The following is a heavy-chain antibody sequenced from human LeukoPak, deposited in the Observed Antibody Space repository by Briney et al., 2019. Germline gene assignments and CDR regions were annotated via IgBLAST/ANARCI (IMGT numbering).Heavy chain of an antibody. J-gene: IGHJ3*02. CDR3: ARDRAVAGPSHDAFDI. Sequence: GGSLRLSCAASGFTFSSYGMHWVRQAPGKGVGWVAVIWYDGSNKYYADSVRGRFTISRDKSKNTLYLQMNSLRAEDTAVYYCARDRAVAGPSHDAFDIWGQGTMVTVSS. CDR1: GFTFSSYG. CDR2: IWYDGSNK. V-gene: IGHV3-33*01. D-gene: IGHD6-19*01.